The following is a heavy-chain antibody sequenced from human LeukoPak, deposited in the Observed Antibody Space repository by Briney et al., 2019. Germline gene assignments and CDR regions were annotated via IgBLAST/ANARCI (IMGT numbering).Heavy chain of an antibody. V-gene: IGHV4-34*01. CDR3: ARGRYGEDPGYYYYYGMDV. D-gene: IGHD3-10*01. CDR1: GGSFSGYY. Sequence: PSENLSLTCAVYGGSFSGYYWSWIRQPPGKGLEWIGEINHSGSTNYNPSLKSRVTISVDTYKNQFSLKLSSVTAADTAVYYCARGRYGEDPGYYYYYGMDVWGQGTTVTVSS. CDR2: INHSGST. J-gene: IGHJ6*02.